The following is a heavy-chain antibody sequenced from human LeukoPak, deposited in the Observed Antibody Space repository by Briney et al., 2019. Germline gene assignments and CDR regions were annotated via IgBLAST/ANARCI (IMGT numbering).Heavy chain of an antibody. Sequence: PSETLSLTCTVSGGSISSYYWSWIRQPPGKGLEWIGYIYYSGSTNYNPSLKSRVTIPVDTSKNQFSLKLSSVTAADTAVYYCARVHCSSTSCYRHYYYYGMDVWGQGTTVTVSS. V-gene: IGHV4-59*01. J-gene: IGHJ6*02. CDR1: GGSISSYY. CDR2: IYYSGST. CDR3: ARVHCSSTSCYRHYYYYGMDV. D-gene: IGHD2-2*01.